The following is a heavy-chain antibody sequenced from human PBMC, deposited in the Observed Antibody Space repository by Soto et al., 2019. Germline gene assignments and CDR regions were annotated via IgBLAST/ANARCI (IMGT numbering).Heavy chain of an antibody. D-gene: IGHD2-15*01. V-gene: IGHV1-69*12. CDR2: IIPIFGTA. Sequence: QVQLVQSGAEVKKPGSSVKVSCKASGGTFSSYAISWVRQAPGQGLEWMGGIIPIFGTANYAQKSQGRVTITADESTSTAYMELSSLRSEDTAVYYCARERGIVVVVAATFHYYGMDVWGQGTTVTVSS. CDR3: ARERGIVVVVAATFHYYGMDV. J-gene: IGHJ6*02. CDR1: GGTFSSYA.